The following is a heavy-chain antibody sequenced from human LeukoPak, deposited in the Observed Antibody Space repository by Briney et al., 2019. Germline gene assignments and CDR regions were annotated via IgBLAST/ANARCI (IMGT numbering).Heavy chain of an antibody. CDR3: AREGCSSTSCYPAPNWFDP. CDR1: GYTFTGYY. D-gene: IGHD2-2*01. CDR2: INPNSGGT. V-gene: IGHV1-2*02. J-gene: IGHJ5*02. Sequence: ASVKVSCKASGYTFTGYYMHWVRQAPGQGLEWMGWINPNSGGTTYAQKFQGRVTMTRDTSISTAYMELSRLRSDDTAVYYCAREGCSSTSCYPAPNWFDPWGQGTLVTVSS.